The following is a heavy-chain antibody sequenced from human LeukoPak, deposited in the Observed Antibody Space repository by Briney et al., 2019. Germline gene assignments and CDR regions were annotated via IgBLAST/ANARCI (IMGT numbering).Heavy chain of an antibody. CDR3: ARNPPPLGAFYYGSGSYFYY. CDR2: ISSSGTTI. D-gene: IGHD3-10*01. J-gene: IGHJ4*02. CDR1: GFTFSSYE. Sequence: PGGSLRLSCAASGFTFSSYEMNWVRQAPGKGLEWVSFISSSGTTIYYADSVKGRFTIFRDNAKNSLYLQMNSLRAEDTAVYYCARNPPPLGAFYYGSGSYFYYWGQGTLVTVSS. V-gene: IGHV3-48*03.